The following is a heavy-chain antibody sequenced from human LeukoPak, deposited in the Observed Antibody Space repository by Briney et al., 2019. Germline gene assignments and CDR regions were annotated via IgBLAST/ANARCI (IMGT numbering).Heavy chain of an antibody. D-gene: IGHD3-10*01. Sequence: PGGSLRLSCAASGITFSSYGMSWVRQAPGKGLEWVSAISGSGGSTYYADSVKGRFTISRDNSKNTLYLQMNSLRAEDTAVYYCAKDPTYYYGSGSTPDDAFDIWGQGTMVTVSS. CDR3: AKDPTYYYGSGSTPDDAFDI. J-gene: IGHJ3*02. CDR2: ISGSGGST. CDR1: GITFSSYG. V-gene: IGHV3-23*01.